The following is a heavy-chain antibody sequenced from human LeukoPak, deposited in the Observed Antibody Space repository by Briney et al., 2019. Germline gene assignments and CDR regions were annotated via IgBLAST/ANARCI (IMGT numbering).Heavy chain of an antibody. CDR1: GFTFSSYG. CDR2: IWYDGSNK. D-gene: IGHD2-15*01. CDR3: ARRYCDGGTCYFDY. J-gene: IGHJ4*02. V-gene: IGHV3-33*01. Sequence: GGSLRLSCAASGFTFSSYGMHWVRQAPGKGLEWVAVIWYDGSNKYYADSVKGRFTISRDNSKNTLYLQMNSLTDEDTAVYFCARRYCDGGTCYFDYWGQGTLVTVSS.